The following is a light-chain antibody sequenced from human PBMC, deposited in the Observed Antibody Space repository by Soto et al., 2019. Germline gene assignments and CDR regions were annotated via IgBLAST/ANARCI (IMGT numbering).Light chain of an antibody. CDR2: GAS. J-gene: IGKJ1*01. V-gene: IGKV3-11*01. CDR1: ENVRTF. Sequence: EVVLTQSPATLSLSPGERATLSCRASENVRTFVDWYQQKPGQAPRLLIYGASNRATGIPARFSGSGSGTDFPLTISHLAHEDFAVYSCHQHSHWPPWTFGPWTRVELQ. CDR3: HQHSHWPPWT.